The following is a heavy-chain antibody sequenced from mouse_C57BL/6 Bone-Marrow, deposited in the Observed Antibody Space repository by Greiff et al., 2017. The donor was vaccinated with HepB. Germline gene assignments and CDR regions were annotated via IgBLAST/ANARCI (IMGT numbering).Heavy chain of an antibody. CDR2: IDPENGDT. J-gene: IGHJ4*01. CDR1: GFNIKDDY. CDR3: TTWGTTVVAPFYAMDY. D-gene: IGHD1-1*01. V-gene: IGHV14-4*01. Sequence: EVQLVESGAELVRPGASVKLSCTASGFNIKDDYMHWVKQRPEQGLEWIGWIDPENGDTEYASKFQGKATITADTSSNTAYLQLSSLTSEDTAVYYCTTWGTTVVAPFYAMDYWGQGTSVTVSS.